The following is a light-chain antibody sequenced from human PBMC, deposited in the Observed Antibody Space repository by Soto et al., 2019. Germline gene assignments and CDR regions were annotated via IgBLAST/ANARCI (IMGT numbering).Light chain of an antibody. CDR2: KAS. CDR3: QQYNTYWS. J-gene: IGKJ1*01. V-gene: IGKV1-5*03. CDR1: QSINNW. Sequence: EIQMTQSPSTLSASVGDRVTITCRASQSINNWLVWYQQKPGKAPKVLIYKASSLESGVPSRFSGSGSGTEFTLTISSLHPDDFATYSCQQYNTYWSFGQGTKVEIK.